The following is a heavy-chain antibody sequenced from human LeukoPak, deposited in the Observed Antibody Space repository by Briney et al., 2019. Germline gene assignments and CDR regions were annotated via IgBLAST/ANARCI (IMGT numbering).Heavy chain of an antibody. D-gene: IGHD3-3*01. CDR3: AKVGLFGVAHIAQYNWFDP. CDR2: INPNSGGT. J-gene: IGHJ5*02. CDR1: GYTLTGYY. V-gene: IGHV1-2*02. Sequence: GASVKVSCKASGYTLTGYYIHWVRQAPGQGLEWMGWINPNSGGTNYAQKFQGRVTMTRDTSISTAYMELSRLRSDDTAVYYCAKVGLFGVAHIAQYNWFDPWGQGTLVTVSS.